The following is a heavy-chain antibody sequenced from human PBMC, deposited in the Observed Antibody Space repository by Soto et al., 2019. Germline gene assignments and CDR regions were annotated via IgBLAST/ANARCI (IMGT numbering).Heavy chain of an antibody. V-gene: IGHV3-74*03. CDR2: IGSDGRPT. Sequence: PVGSLRLSCVSSVFPFSSYWMHCIRQFPGKWLMWVSQIGSDGRPTTYADSVKGRFTISRDNARNTLYLQMNSLRADDTAMYYCVRDYDSSGFNSGHWGQGTLVSGSS. CDR3: VRDYDSSGFNSGH. J-gene: IGHJ1*01. D-gene: IGHD3-22*01. CDR1: VFPFSSYW.